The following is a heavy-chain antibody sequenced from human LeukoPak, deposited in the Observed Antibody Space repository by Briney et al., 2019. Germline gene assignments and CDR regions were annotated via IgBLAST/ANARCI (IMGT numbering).Heavy chain of an antibody. J-gene: IGHJ4*02. V-gene: IGHV3-23*01. D-gene: IGHD2-21*02. CDR2: ISGSGDST. CDR1: GFTFSSYE. Sequence: GGSLTLSCAASGFTFSSYEMNWVRQAPGKGLEWVSGISGSGDSTYYADSVKGRFTISRDNSKNTLYLQMNSLRAEDTAVYYCAKESIVVVTAIDYFDYWGQGTLVTVSS. CDR3: AKESIVVVTAIDYFDY.